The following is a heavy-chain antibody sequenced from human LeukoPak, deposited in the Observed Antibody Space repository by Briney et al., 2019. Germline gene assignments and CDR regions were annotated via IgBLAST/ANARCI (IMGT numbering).Heavy chain of an antibody. D-gene: IGHD6-19*01. J-gene: IGHJ4*02. CDR2: ISAYNGNT. CDR3: ARVARFSYSSGWYLAGYFDY. V-gene: IGHV1-18*01. CDR1: GYTFTSYG. Sequence: ASVKVSCKASGYTFTSYGISWVRQAPGQGLEWMGWISAYNGNTNYAQKLQGRVTMTTDTSTSTAYMELRSLRADDTAVYYCARVARFSYSSGWYLAGYFDYWGQGTLVTVSS.